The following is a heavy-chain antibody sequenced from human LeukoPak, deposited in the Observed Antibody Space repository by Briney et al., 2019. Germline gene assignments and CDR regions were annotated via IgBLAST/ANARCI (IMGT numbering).Heavy chain of an antibody. D-gene: IGHD4-17*01. V-gene: IGHV3-7*01. CDR1: GFTFSSYW. CDR3: ARYGLGDTFDI. J-gene: IGHJ3*02. CDR2: IKQDASET. Sequence: GGSLRLSCAASGFTFSSYWMSWVRQAPGKGLEWMASIKQDASETRYVDSVKGRFTILRDTTETSLFLHMNSLRAEDTAVYYCARYGLGDTFDIWGHGTVVTVSS.